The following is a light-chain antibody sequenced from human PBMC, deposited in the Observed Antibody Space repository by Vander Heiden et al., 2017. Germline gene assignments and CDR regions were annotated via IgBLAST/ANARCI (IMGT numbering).Light chain of an antibody. V-gene: IGLV2-8*01. J-gene: IGLJ2*01. CDR3: GSYAAYNSDVV. Sequence: QSALTQPPSASWSPGQSVTISCTGTSSDMGAYYYVSWYQQHPGKAPKRIIYEVTKRPSGVPDRFSGSKSGNTASLTVSGLQVEDEAYYFCGSYAAYNSDVVFGGGTKLTVL. CDR1: SSDMGAYYY. CDR2: EVT.